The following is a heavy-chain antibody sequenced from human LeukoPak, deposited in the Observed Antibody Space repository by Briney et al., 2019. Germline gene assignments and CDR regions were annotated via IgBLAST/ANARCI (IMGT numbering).Heavy chain of an antibody. CDR1: GGSIGSYY. D-gene: IGHD4-17*01. CDR2: IYYSGST. J-gene: IGHJ4*02. V-gene: IGHV4-59*01. CDR3: ARDRGVTTPFDY. Sequence: SETLSLTCTVSGGSIGSYYWNWIRRPPGKGLEWIGYIYYSGSTNYNPSLKSRVTISVDTSKNQFSLKLNSVTAADMAVYYCARDRGVTTPFDYWGQGTLVTVSS.